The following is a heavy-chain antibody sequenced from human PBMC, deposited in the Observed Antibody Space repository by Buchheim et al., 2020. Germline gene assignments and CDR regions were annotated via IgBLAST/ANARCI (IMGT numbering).Heavy chain of an antibody. D-gene: IGHD1-26*01. CDR3: ARDGRSSWFDL. J-gene: IGHJ5*02. V-gene: IGHV3-33*01. CDR1: GFTFSDYG. CDR2: IWHDGSKK. Sequence: QVQLVESGGGVVQPGGSLRLSCAASGFTFSDYGMHWVRQAPGKGLEWVALIWHDGSKKYYVDSVKGRLTVSRDNSNLYLQMNSVRVEDTAVYYCARDGRSSWFDLWGQGTL.